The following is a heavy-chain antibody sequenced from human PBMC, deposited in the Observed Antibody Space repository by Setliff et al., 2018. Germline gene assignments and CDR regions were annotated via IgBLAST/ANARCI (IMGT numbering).Heavy chain of an antibody. CDR2: ISTYNVDT. D-gene: IGHD2-2*01. CDR1: GYPFTNYG. V-gene: IGHV1-18*01. J-gene: IGHJ4*02. Sequence: ASVKVSCKASGYPFTNYGITWVRQAPGQGLEWLGWISTYNVDTTYAQKLQDRVTMTTDTSTSTAYMELRSLRSDDTAVYYCARGGSPDCSTAGCRYGDYVYWGQGTQVTVSS. CDR3: ARGGSPDCSTAGCRYGDYVY.